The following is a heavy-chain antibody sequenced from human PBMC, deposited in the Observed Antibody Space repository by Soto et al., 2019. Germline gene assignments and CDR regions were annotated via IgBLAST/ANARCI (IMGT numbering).Heavy chain of an antibody. CDR3: ARDHITSWSASDH. V-gene: IGHV3-7*01. Sequence: PGGSLRLSCAASGFTFSSYWMTWFRQAQGKGLEWVANIKTDGTDKFYVDSVKGRFTISRDNARNLVFLRMDSLRADDTAVYYCARDHITSWSASDHWGQGIKVTVSS. D-gene: IGHD2-2*01. J-gene: IGHJ4*02. CDR2: IKTDGTDK. CDR1: GFTFSSYW.